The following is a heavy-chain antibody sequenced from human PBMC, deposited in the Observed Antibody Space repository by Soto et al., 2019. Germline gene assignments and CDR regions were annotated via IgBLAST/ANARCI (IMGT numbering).Heavy chain of an antibody. V-gene: IGHV3-30*18. CDR3: AKDLRDYDAFDI. J-gene: IGHJ3*02. CDR2: ISYDGSNK. D-gene: IGHD3-16*01. Sequence: QVQLVESGGGVVQPGRSLRLSCAASGFTFSSYGMHWVRQAPGKGLEWVAVISYDGSNKYYADSVKGRFTISRDNSKNTLYLQMNSLRAEDTAVSYCAKDLRDYDAFDIWGQATMVTVSS. CDR1: GFTFSSYG.